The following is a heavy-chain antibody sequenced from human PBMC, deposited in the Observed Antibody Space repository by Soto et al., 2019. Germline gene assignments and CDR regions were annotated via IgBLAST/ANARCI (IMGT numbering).Heavy chain of an antibody. CDR1: GFTVSNNY. V-gene: IGHV3-53*01. D-gene: IGHD6-13*01. Sequence: DVQLEESGGGLIQPGGSLRLSCAVSGFTVSNNYMTWVRQAPGKGLEWVSLIYSSGGTKYADSVRGRFTISRDISKNTLYLQMNSLKVEDTAVYYCARDPPGIAASGSYNWGQGTLVTVSS. CDR2: IYSSGGT. J-gene: IGHJ4*02. CDR3: ARDPPGIAASGSYN.